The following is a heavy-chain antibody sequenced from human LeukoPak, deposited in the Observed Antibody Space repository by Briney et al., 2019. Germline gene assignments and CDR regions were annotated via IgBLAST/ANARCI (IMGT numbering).Heavy chain of an antibody. J-gene: IGHJ6*02. V-gene: IGHV1-18*01. CDR2: ISAYNGNT. CDR3: ARDKCGGSCYFRRSNYYYGMDV. D-gene: IGHD2-15*01. Sequence: ASVKVSCKASGYTFTSYGTSWVRQAPGQGLEWMGWISAYNGNTNYAQKLQGRVTMTTGTSTSTAYMELRSLRSDDTAVYYCARDKCGGSCYFRRSNYYYGMDVWGQGTTVTVSS. CDR1: GYTFTSYG.